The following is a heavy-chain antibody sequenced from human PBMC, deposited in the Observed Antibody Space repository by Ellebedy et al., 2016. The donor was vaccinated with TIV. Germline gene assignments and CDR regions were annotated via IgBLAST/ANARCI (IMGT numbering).Heavy chain of an antibody. CDR3: AREGDLPRGNWFDP. V-gene: IGHV1-2*02. CDR1: GYMFTDYY. D-gene: IGHD3-16*01. Sequence: ASVKVSCXASGYMFTDYYMHWVRQAPGQGLEWMRWINPNSGGTNYAQKFQGRVTMTRDTSISTAYMELSRVRSDDTAMYYCAREGDLPRGNWFDPWGQGTLVTVSS. J-gene: IGHJ5*02. CDR2: INPNSGGT.